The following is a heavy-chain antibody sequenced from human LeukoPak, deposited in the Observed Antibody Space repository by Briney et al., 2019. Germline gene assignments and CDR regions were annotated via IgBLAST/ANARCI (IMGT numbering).Heavy chain of an antibody. CDR1: GYTFATYF. CDR3: ARPTYCGSNCYFNFDY. Sequence: ASVKVSCKTCGYTFATYFMHWVRQAPGQGLEWMGYIKPNSGVTNYAQKFRGRVTMTWDTSISTAYIELSGLTSDDTAIYYCARPTYCGSNCYFNFDYWGQGTLVTVSS. V-gene: IGHV1-2*02. CDR2: IKPNSGVT. D-gene: IGHD2-21*02. J-gene: IGHJ4*02.